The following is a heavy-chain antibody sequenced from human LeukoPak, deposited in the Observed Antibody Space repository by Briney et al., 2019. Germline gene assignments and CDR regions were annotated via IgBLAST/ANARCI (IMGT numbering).Heavy chain of an antibody. Sequence: PGGSLRLSCAASGFTLSSYWMGWVRQAPGKGLEWVANIKQDGSEKYYVDSVKGRFTISRDNAKNSLYLQMNSLRAEDTALYHCARNNGMDVWGQGTTVIVPS. CDR3: ARNNGMDV. J-gene: IGHJ6*02. CDR1: GFTLSSYW. CDR2: IKQDGSEK. V-gene: IGHV3-7*03.